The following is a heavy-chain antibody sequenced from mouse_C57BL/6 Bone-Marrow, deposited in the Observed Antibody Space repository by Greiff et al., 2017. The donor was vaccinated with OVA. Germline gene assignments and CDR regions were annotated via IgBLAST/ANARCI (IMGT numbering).Heavy chain of an antibody. CDR1: GYAFSSYW. CDR2: IYPGDGDT. CDR3: ARGRDSSGYVAWFAY. Sequence: VQLKESGAELVKPGASVKISCKASGYAFSSYWMNWVKQRPGKGLEWIGQIYPGDGDTNYNGKFKGKATLTADKSSSTAYMQLSSLTSEDSAVYFCARGRDSSGYVAWFAYWGQGTLVTVSA. V-gene: IGHV1-80*01. D-gene: IGHD3-2*02. J-gene: IGHJ3*01.